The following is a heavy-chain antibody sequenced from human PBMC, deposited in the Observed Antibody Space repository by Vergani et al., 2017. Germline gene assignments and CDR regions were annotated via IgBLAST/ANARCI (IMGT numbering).Heavy chain of an antibody. CDR3: AKDLTARYYYDSSGYCFDY. D-gene: IGHD3-22*01. J-gene: IGHJ4*02. V-gene: IGHV3-33*06. CDR2: IWYDGSNK. Sequence: QVQLVESGGGVVQPGRSLRLSCAASGFTFSSYGMHWVRQAPGKGLEWVAVIWYDGSNKYYADSVKGRFTISRDNSKNTLYLQMNSLRAEDTAVYYCAKDLTARYYYDSSGYCFDYWGQGTLVTVSS. CDR1: GFTFSSYG.